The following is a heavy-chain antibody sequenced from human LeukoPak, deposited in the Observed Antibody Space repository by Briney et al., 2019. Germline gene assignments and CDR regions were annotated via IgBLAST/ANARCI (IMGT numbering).Heavy chain of an antibody. D-gene: IGHD3-3*01. J-gene: IGHJ4*02. Sequence: PGGSLRLSCAASGFTFSSSAMNWVRQAPGKGLEWVSYISSSSSTIYYADSVKGRFTISRDNAKNSLYLQMNSLRAEDTAVYYCARGSLLRFLEWLLMGYWGQGTLVTVSS. CDR1: GFTFSSSA. CDR2: ISSSSSTI. CDR3: ARGSLLRFLEWLLMGY. V-gene: IGHV3-48*01.